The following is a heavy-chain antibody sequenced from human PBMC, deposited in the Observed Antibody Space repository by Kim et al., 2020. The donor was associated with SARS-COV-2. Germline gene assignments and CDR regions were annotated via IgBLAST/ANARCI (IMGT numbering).Heavy chain of an antibody. D-gene: IGHD6-13*01. CDR2: INHSGST. J-gene: IGHJ4*01. CDR3: ARGPRGSSWPVRHYFDY. CDR1: GGSFSGYY. V-gene: IGHV4-34*01. Sequence: SETLSLTCAVYGGSFSGYYWSWIRQPPGKGLEWIGEINHSGSTNYNPSLKSRVTISVDTSKNQFSLKLSSVTAADTAVYYCARGPRGSSWPVRHYFDYWG.